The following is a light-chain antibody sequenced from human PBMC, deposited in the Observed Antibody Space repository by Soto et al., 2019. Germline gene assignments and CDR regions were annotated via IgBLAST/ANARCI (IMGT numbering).Light chain of an antibody. CDR1: SSNIGAGFD. V-gene: IGLV1-40*01. J-gene: IGLJ2*01. CDR2: GNH. CDR3: QSFDTSLGRAV. Sequence: QSVLTQPPSVSGAPGQGVTIPCTGSSSNIGAGFDIHWYQHFPGTAPKLLIYGNHNRPSGVPDRFSGSKSGTSASLAITGLQAEDEAEYSCQSFDTSLGRAVFGGGTKLTVL.